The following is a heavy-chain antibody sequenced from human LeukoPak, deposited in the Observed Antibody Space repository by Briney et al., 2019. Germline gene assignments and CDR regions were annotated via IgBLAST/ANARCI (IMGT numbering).Heavy chain of an antibody. J-gene: IGHJ4*02. CDR3: AKKSPDSSGNPAYD. CDR1: GFTFSNYG. D-gene: IGHD4-23*01. Sequence: GGSLRLSCAGAGFTFSNYGMSWVRQTPGKGLEWVSVISRSGTETYHADSVRGRFTISRDNAKNTLYLQMNSLRAEDTAVYYCAKKSPDSSGNPAYDWGQGTLVTVSS. CDR2: ISRSGTET. V-gene: IGHV3-23*01.